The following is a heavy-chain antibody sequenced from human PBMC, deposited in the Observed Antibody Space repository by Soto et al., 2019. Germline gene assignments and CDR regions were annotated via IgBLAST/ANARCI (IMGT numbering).Heavy chain of an antibody. D-gene: IGHD6-13*01. Sequence: PAGSMKLCCAACRVRVYISVVDGVRKTPGKGLEWVAVIASDGKDKRYVDSAKGRFTISRDNSKNTVYLQMDSLRGEDTAVYYCAKDGTIGAADYFFDFWGQGSLVTVSS. CDR1: RVRVYISV. CDR2: IASDGKDK. CDR3: AKDGTIGAADYFFDF. J-gene: IGHJ4*02. V-gene: IGHV3-30-3*02.